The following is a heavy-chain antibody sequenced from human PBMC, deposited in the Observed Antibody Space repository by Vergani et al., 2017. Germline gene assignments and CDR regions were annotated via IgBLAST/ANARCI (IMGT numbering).Heavy chain of an antibody. CDR2: IYPGDSDT. J-gene: IGHJ6*03. CDR3: ARLPATLYYDYYMDV. Sequence: EVQLVQSGAEVKKPGESLKISCKGSGYSFTSYWIGWVRQMPRKGLEWVGIIYPGDSDTRYSPSFQGQVTISADKYITTAYLPWRSLKASDTAMYYCARLPATLYYDYYMDVWGKGTTVTVSS. CDR1: GYSFTSYW. D-gene: IGHD1-14*01. V-gene: IGHV5-51*01.